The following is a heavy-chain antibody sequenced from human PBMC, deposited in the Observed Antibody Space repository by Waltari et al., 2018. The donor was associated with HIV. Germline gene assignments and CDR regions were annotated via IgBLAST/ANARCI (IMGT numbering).Heavy chain of an antibody. J-gene: IGHJ4*02. CDR1: GGTFSSYA. D-gene: IGHD3-10*01. CDR2: IIPILGIA. V-gene: IGHV1-69*04. Sequence: QVQLVQSGAEVKKPGSSVKVSCKASGGTFSSYAISWVGLAPGQGLEWMGRIIPILGIANYAQKFQGRVTITADKSTSTAYMELSSLRSEDTAVYYCARSTRMVRGVLSGYWGQGTLVTVSS. CDR3: ARSTRMVRGVLSGY.